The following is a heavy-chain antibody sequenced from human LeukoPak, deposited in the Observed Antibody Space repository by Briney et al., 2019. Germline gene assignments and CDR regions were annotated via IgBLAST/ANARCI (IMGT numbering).Heavy chain of an antibody. Sequence: PGGSLRLSCAASGFTFSSYEMNWVRQAPGKGLEWVSYISSSGSTIYHADSVKGRFTISRDNAKNSLYLQMNSLRAEDTAVYYCAKDLETINPIMGWGQGTLVTVSS. CDR3: AKDLETINPIMG. V-gene: IGHV3-48*03. CDR2: ISSSGSTI. CDR1: GFTFSSYE. J-gene: IGHJ4*02. D-gene: IGHD3-16*01.